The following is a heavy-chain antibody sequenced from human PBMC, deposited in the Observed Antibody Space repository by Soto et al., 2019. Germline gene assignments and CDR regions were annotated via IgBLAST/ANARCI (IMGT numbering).Heavy chain of an antibody. CDR2: INHSGST. CDR3: ARMGHIVATIWFDY. D-gene: IGHD5-12*01. V-gene: IGHV4-34*01. J-gene: IGHJ4*02. Sequence: PSETLSLTCAAYGGSFSGYYWSWIRQPPGKGLEWIGEINHSGSTNYNPSLKSRVTISVDTSKNQFSLKLSSVTAADTAVYYCARMGHIVATIWFDYWGQGTLVTVSS. CDR1: GGSFSGYY.